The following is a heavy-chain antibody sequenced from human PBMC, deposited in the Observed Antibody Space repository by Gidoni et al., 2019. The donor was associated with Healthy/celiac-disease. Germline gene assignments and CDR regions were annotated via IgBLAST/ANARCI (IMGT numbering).Heavy chain of an antibody. D-gene: IGHD6-13*01. CDR2: IIPICGTA. J-gene: IGHJ4*02. CDR1: GGTLSSYA. V-gene: IGHV1-69*01. CDR3: ARVRYSSSWFFDY. Sequence: QVQLVQYGAEVNKPGSSVEVSCTASGGTLSSYAISWLGQAPGQGLEWMGGIIPICGTANYAQKFQGRVTITADESTSTAYMELSSLRSEDTAVYYCARVRYSSSWFFDYWGQGTLVTVSS.